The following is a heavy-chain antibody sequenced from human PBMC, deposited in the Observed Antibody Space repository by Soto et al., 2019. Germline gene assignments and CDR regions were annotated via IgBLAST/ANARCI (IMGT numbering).Heavy chain of an antibody. CDR3: ARDRPYCSSTSCLDYYYYYGMDV. Sequence: GASVKVSCKASGYTFTSYYMHWVRQAPGQGLEWMGIINPSGGSTSYAQKFQGRVTMTRDTSTSTVYMELSSLRSEDTAVYYCARDRPYCSSTSCLDYYYYYGMDVWGQGTTVTVSS. CDR2: INPSGGST. J-gene: IGHJ6*02. CDR1: GYTFTSYY. D-gene: IGHD2-2*01. V-gene: IGHV1-46*01.